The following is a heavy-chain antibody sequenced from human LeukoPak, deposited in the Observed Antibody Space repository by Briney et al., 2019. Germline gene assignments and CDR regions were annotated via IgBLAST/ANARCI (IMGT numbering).Heavy chain of an antibody. Sequence: SETLSLTCTVSGGSIRSNSYYWAWIRQPPGLGLEWLGNVYYSGSTDYNPSLKSRVTITVDTSKNQFSLQLNSVTAADTAFYYCVRHRIAVGGAFDSWGQGPLVTVSS. J-gene: IGHJ4*02. V-gene: IGHV4-39*01. CDR1: GGSIRSNSYY. CDR3: VRHRIAVGGAFDS. CDR2: VYYSGST. D-gene: IGHD6-19*01.